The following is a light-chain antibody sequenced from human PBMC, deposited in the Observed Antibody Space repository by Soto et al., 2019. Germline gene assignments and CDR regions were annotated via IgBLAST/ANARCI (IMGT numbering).Light chain of an antibody. CDR2: AAS. V-gene: IGKV1-6*01. Sequence: AIQMTQSPSSLSVSVGDRVTITCRASQDIKNELGWYQQKPGKAPNVLIYAASTLLSGVPSRFSGAGSGTDFTLTISSLQPEDFATYYCLQDHNYPRTFGQGTRVEIK. CDR1: QDIKNE. J-gene: IGKJ1*01. CDR3: LQDHNYPRT.